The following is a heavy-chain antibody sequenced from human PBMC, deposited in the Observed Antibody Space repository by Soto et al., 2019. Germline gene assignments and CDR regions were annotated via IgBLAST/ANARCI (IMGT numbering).Heavy chain of an antibody. CDR2: ISYDGSNN. V-gene: IGHV3-30*18. J-gene: IGHJ6*02. D-gene: IGHD3-3*01. CDR3: AKDITYYDFWSGPYGMDV. CDR1: GFTFSSYG. Sequence: QVQLVESGGGVVQPGRSLRLSCAASGFTFSSYGMHWVRQAPGKGLEWVAVISYDGSNNYYADSVKGRFTISRDNSKNTLYLQMNSLRAEDTAVYYCAKDITYYDFWSGPYGMDVWGQGTTVTVSS.